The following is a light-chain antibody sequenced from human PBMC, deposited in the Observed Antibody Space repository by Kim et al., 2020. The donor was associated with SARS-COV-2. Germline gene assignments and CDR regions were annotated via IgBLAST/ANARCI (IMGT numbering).Light chain of an antibody. V-gene: IGLV2-14*04. CDR2: DVT. Sequence: GQSITISCTVTSSDVGGYNYVSWYQQHPGKAPKLMIYDVTVRPSGVSYRFSGSKSGNTASLTISGLQAEDEADYYCSSHTSTSTWVFGGGTKVTVL. CDR1: SSDVGGYNY. CDR3: SSHTSTSTWV. J-gene: IGLJ3*02.